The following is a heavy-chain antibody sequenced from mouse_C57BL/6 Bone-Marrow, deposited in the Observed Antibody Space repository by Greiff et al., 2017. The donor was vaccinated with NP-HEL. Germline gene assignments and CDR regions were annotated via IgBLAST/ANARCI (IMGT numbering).Heavy chain of an antibody. D-gene: IGHD1-1*01. Sequence: EVQGVESGGGLVKPGGSLKLSCAASGFTFSSYAMSWVRQTPEKRLEWVATISDGGSYTYYPDNVKGRFTISRDNAKNNLYLQMSHLKSEDTAMYYCARDRGYGSSYWYFDVWGTGTTVTVSS. CDR2: ISDGGSYT. CDR1: GFTFSSYA. J-gene: IGHJ1*03. CDR3: ARDRGYGSSYWYFDV. V-gene: IGHV5-4*01.